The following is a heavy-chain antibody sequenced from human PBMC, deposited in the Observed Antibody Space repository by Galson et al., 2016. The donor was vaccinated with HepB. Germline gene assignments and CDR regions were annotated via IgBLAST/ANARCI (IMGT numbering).Heavy chain of an antibody. D-gene: IGHD3-16*02. CDR3: ARGADYIWGSYRDIDY. Sequence: SLRLSCAASGFTFSDYYMNWMRQAPGKGLEWVSYISSSGRKTYYADSVKGRFTISRDNAKNSLYLQMNSPRAEDTAVYYCARGADYIWGSYRDIDYWGQGTLVTVSS. CDR2: ISSSGRKT. CDR1: GFTFSDYY. V-gene: IGHV3-11*01. J-gene: IGHJ4*02.